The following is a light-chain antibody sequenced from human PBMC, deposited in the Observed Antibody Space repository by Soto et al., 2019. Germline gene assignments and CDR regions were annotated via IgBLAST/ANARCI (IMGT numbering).Light chain of an antibody. J-gene: IGLJ1*01. CDR2: EGS. Sequence: QSVLTQPASVSGSPGQSITISCTGTSSHVGSYNLVSWYQQHPGKAPKVMIYEGSKRPSGVSNRFSGSKSGNTASLTISGLQAEDEADYYCCSYAGSNTFVFGTGTKVTVL. V-gene: IGLV2-23*01. CDR1: SSHVGSYNL. CDR3: CSYAGSNTFV.